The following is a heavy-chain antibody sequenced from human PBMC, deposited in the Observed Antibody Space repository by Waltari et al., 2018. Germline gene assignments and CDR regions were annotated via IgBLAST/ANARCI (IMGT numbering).Heavy chain of an antibody. CDR1: GYTFTRYH. V-gene: IGHV1-8*03. Sequence: QVQLVQSGAEGKKPGASVKVSCKASGYTFTRYHTNWVRQATGQGLEWMGWMNPNGGNTGYAQKFQGRVTITRNTSISTAYMELSSLRSEDTAVYYCARSRLLRTRGGFDPWGQGTLVTVSS. D-gene: IGHD1-7*01. CDR3: ARSRLLRTRGGFDP. J-gene: IGHJ5*02. CDR2: MNPNGGNT.